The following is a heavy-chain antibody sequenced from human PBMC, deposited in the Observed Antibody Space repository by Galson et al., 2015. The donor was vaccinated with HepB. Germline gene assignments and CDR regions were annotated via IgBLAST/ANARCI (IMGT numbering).Heavy chain of an antibody. CDR1: GSTFTTYS. D-gene: IGHD2-2*01. CDR2: ISYDGSNK. CDR3: AVNHTPYQLPYGYFDY. Sequence: SLRLSCAASGSTFTTYSMHWVRQAPGKGLEWVAVISYDGSNKYYADSVKGRFTISRDNSKNTLYLQISSLRAEDTAVYYCAVNHTPYQLPYGYFDYWGQGTLVTVSS. V-gene: IGHV3-30*04. J-gene: IGHJ4*02.